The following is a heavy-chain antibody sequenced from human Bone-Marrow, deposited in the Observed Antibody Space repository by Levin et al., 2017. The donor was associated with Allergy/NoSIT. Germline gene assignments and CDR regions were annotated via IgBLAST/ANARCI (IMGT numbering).Heavy chain of an antibody. CDR3: SRWITVIDYYYYYYMDV. V-gene: IGHV3-49*04. CDR2: IRNKAYGGTT. J-gene: IGHJ6*03. D-gene: IGHD3-16*01. CDR1: GFTFGDYG. Sequence: SGGSLRLSCAASGFTFGDYGFSWVRQAPGKGLEWVAFIRNKAYGGTTEYAASVKGRFTISRDDSKSIAYLQMNSLRTEDTAVYYCSRWITVIDYYYYYYMDVWGEGTTLTVSS.